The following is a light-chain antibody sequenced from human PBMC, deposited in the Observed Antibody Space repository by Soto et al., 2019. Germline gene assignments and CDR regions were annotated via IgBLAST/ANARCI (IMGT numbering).Light chain of an antibody. V-gene: IGKV3-11*01. J-gene: IGKJ2*01. CDR1: QSVSSY. CDR3: QQRSNCPPYT. CDR2: DAS. Sequence: EIVLTQSPATLSLSPGERATLSCRASQSVSSYLAWYQQKPGQAPRLLIYDASNRATGSPARFSGSGSGTDFTLTISSLEPEDFSVYYCQQRSNCPPYTFGQGTKLEIK.